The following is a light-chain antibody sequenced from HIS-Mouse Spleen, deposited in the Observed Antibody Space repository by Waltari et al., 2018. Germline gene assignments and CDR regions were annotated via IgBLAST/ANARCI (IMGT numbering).Light chain of an antibody. CDR1: SRDVGGYNY. J-gene: IGLJ1*01. CDR3: SSYAGSNNYV. CDR2: EVS. V-gene: IGLV2-8*01. Sequence: QSALTQPPSASGSPGQSVPISCTGTSRDVGGYNYVPWYQQHPGKAPKLMIYEVSKRPSGVPDRFSGSKSGNTASLTVSGLQAEDEADYYCSSYAGSNNYVFGTGTKVTVL.